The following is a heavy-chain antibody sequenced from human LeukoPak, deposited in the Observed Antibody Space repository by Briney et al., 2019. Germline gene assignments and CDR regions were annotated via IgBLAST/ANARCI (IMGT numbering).Heavy chain of an antibody. D-gene: IGHD3-10*01. CDR1: GGSISSGSYY. CDR2: IYTSGST. CDR3: ARFSPSTRASMVRGRYYFDY. V-gene: IGHV4-61*02. Sequence: SETLSLTCTVSGGSISSGSYYWSWIRQPAGKGLEWIGRIYTSGSTNYNPSLKSRVTISVDTSKNQFSLKLSSVTAADTAVYYCARFSPSTRASMVRGRYYFDYWGQGTLVTVSS. J-gene: IGHJ4*02.